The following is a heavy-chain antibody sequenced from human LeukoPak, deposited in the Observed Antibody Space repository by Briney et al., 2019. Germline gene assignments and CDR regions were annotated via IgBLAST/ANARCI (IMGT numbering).Heavy chain of an antibody. D-gene: IGHD4-17*01. CDR3: ARVSGDYRDYYYMDV. CDR1: GYTFTSYY. J-gene: IGHJ6*03. CDR2: INPSGGST. Sequence: ASVKVSCKASGYTFTSYYMHWVRQAPGEGLEWMGIINPSGGSTSYAQKFQGRVTMTRDTSISTAYMELSRLRSDDTAVYYCARVSGDYRDYYYMDVWGKGTTVTVSS. V-gene: IGHV1-46*01.